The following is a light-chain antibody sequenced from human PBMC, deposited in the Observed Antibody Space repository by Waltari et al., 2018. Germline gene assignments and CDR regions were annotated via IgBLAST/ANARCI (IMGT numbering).Light chain of an antibody. J-gene: IGKJ1*01. Sequence: EIVLTQSPATLSLSPGERATLSCRASQSVGTYLAWYQQKPGQAPRLLIHNASKRPTGIPTRFSGSGSGTDFTLTISSLEPEDFAVYYCQQRTNWSWTFGQGTKVEIK. CDR3: QQRTNWSWT. CDR2: NAS. CDR1: QSVGTY. V-gene: IGKV3-11*01.